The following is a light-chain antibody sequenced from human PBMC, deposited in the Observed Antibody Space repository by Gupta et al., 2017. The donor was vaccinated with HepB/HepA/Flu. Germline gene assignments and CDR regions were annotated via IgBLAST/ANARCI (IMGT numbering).Light chain of an antibody. Sequence: SALPQPASGSGSPGPSITISCTGTRSDVGGYNYVSWYQQHPGKAPKLIVYAVSNRPAGVSSRFSGSKSGNTASLTISGLQAEDEADYYCSSYTSSSTHVFGTGTKVTVL. J-gene: IGLJ1*01. V-gene: IGLV2-14*01. CDR3: SSYTSSSTHV. CDR1: RSDVGGYNY. CDR2: AVS.